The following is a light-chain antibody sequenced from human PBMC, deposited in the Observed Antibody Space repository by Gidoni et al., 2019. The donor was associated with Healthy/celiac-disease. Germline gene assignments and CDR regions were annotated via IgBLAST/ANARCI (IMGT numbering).Light chain of an antibody. V-gene: IGLV2-14*01. J-gene: IGLJ3*02. CDR2: EVS. CDR3: SSYTSSSTRV. CDR1: SSYVGGYNY. Sequence: QSALTQPASVSGSPGQSITISCTGTSSYVGGYNYVSWYQQHPGKAPKLMIYEVSNRPPGVSNRFSGSKSGNTASLTISGLQAEDEADYYCSSYTSSSTRVFGGGTKLTVL.